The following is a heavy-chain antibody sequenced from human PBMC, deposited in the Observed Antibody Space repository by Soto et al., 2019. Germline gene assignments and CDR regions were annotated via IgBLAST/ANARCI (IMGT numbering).Heavy chain of an antibody. V-gene: IGHV3-30*03. CDR1: GFTFSSYG. J-gene: IGHJ4*02. Sequence: QVQLVEAVGGVVQPGRSLRLSCAASGFTFSSYGMHWVRQAPVKGLEWVAVISYDGSNKYYADSVKGRFTISRDNSKNTLYLQMNSLRAEDTAVYYCAPWFGAFDYFGQGTMVTVSS. D-gene: IGHD3-10*01. CDR3: APWFGAFDY. CDR2: ISYDGSNK.